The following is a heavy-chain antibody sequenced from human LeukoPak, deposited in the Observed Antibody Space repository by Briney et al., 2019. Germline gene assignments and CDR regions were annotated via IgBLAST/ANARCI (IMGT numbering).Heavy chain of an antibody. J-gene: IGHJ5*02. V-gene: IGHV3-53*01. CDR1: GFTAISNY. CDR2: IYSVGTT. Sequence: PGASLRLSSAASGFTAISNYMSCVRQAPEQGLKWVSVIYSVGTTYYADSVKGRFSISRENSKNTLYLQMNSLRAEDTAVYYCARERWFDPWGQGTLVTVSS. CDR3: ARERWFDP.